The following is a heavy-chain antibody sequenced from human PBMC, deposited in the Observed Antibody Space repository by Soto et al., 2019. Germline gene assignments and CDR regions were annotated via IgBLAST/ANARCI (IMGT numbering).Heavy chain of an antibody. V-gene: IGHV3-15*01. J-gene: IGHJ4*02. Sequence: EVQLVESGGGLVKPGGSLRLSCAASGFTFSNAWMSWVRQAPGKGLEWVGRIKSKTDGGTTDYAAPVKGRFTISRDDSKNTLYLQMNSLKTEDTAVYYCTTGFPDDYGDYFDYWGQGTLVTVSS. CDR1: GFTFSNAW. D-gene: IGHD4-17*01. CDR2: IKSKTDGGTT. CDR3: TTGFPDDYGDYFDY.